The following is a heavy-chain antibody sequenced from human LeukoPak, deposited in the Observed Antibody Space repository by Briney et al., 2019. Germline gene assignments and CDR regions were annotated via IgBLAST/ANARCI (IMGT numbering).Heavy chain of an antibody. Sequence: GGSLRLSCAASGFIFSNSWMTWVRQAPGKGLEWVASINQDGSAQHYVDSVKGRFAISRDNAKNSLYLQMNSLRAEDTAVYYCARDPPPGIAVAGTTPLDYWGQGTLVTVSS. J-gene: IGHJ4*02. CDR2: INQDGSAQ. CDR1: GFIFSNSW. V-gene: IGHV3-7*01. CDR3: ARDPPPGIAVAGTTPLDY. D-gene: IGHD6-19*01.